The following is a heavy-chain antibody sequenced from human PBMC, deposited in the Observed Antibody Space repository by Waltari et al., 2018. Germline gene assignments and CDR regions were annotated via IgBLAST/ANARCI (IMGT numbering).Heavy chain of an antibody. V-gene: IGHV1-69*09. J-gene: IGHJ5*02. CDR1: GGTFSSYA. D-gene: IGHD2-2*01. Sequence: QVQLVQSGAEVKKPGSSVKVSCKASGGTFSSYAISWVRQAPGQGLEWMGRLLPTMGKAKHARKFQGRGTMTADKSTSTAYMELSSLRSEDTAVYYCARSPLYQLLGWFDPWGQGTLVTVSS. CDR3: ARSPLYQLLGWFDP. CDR2: LLPTMGKA.